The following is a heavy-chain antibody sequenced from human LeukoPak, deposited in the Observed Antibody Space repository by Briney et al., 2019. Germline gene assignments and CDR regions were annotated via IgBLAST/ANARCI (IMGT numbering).Heavy chain of an antibody. CDR3: ARALYGGGGFDY. V-gene: IGHV1-2*02. D-gene: IGHD4-23*01. Sequence: ASVKVSCKASGYXFTGYYIHWVRQAPGQGLEWMVWINPNSGGTNYAQKFQGRVTMTRDTSISTAYMELSRLRSDDTAVYYCARALYGGGGFDYWGQGTLVTVSS. CDR1: GYXFTGYY. J-gene: IGHJ4*02. CDR2: INPNSGGT.